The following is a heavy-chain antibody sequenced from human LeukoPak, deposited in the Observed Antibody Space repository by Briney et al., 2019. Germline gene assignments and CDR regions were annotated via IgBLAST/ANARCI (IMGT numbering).Heavy chain of an antibody. Sequence: GGSLRLSCAVSGFTFSSYEMNWVRQAPGKGLEWVSYISSRGTTIYYVDSVKGRFTISRDNAKNSLYLQMNSLRAEDTALYYCARVRSGLHMDVWGQGTTVTVS. V-gene: IGHV3-48*03. D-gene: IGHD2-15*01. CDR1: GFTFSSYE. CDR2: ISSRGTTI. J-gene: IGHJ6*02. CDR3: ARVRSGLHMDV.